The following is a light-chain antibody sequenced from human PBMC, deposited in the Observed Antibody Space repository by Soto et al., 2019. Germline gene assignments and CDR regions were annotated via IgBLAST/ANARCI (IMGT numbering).Light chain of an antibody. Sequence: QSELTQPPSASGTPGQRVTISCSGSSSNIGSNYVYWYQQLPGTAPKLLIYGNNHRPSGVPDRFSGSKSGTSASLAISGLRSEDEADYYCAAWDDSLSGPVVFGGGTKLTVL. CDR1: SSNIGSNY. CDR3: AAWDDSLSGPVV. J-gene: IGLJ2*01. CDR2: GNN. V-gene: IGLV1-47*02.